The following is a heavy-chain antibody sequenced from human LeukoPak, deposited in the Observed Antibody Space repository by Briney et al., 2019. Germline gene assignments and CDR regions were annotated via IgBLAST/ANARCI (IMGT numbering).Heavy chain of an antibody. CDR3: AKTGGYSYGYYNGGRDY. V-gene: IGHV4-39*01. CDR2: IYYSGST. D-gene: IGHD5-18*01. Sequence: SETLSLTCTVSGGSISSSSYYWGWIRQPPGKGLEWIGSIYYSGSTYYNPSLKSRVTISVDTSKNQFSLKLSSVTAADTAVYYCAKTGGYSYGYYNGGRDYSGQGTLVTASS. J-gene: IGHJ4*02. CDR1: GGSISSSSYY.